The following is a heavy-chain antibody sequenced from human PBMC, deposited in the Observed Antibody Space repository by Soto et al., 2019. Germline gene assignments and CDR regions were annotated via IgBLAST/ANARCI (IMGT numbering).Heavy chain of an antibody. V-gene: IGHV4-59*08. CDR2: IYHSGNT. J-gene: IGHJ4*02. Sequence: QVQLQESGPGLVKPSETLSLTCTVTGGAISGYFWSWIRQPPGKGLEWIGDIYHSGNTNYNPSLKSRVTISVDTSKSQFSLKLSSVTASDTAVYYCARHLPYRAFDHCGQGTLVTVSS. CDR1: GGAISGYF. CDR3: ARHLPYRAFDH. D-gene: IGHD3-16*02.